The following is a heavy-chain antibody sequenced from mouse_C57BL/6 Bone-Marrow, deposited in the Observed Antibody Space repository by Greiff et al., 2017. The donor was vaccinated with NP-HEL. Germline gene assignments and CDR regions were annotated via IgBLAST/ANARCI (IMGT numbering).Heavy chain of an antibody. Sequence: EVHVVQSGGELVKPGASLKLSCAASGFTFSSYGMPWVRQTPDKRLEWVATISRGGSYTYYPDSVKGRVTMSRDNAKNTLYLQMSSLKSEDTAMYYCARQYGDYEWYFDVWGTGTTVTVSS. V-gene: IGHV5-6*01. J-gene: IGHJ1*03. CDR1: GFTFSSYG. D-gene: IGHD2-13*01. CDR3: ARQYGDYEWYFDV. CDR2: ISRGGSYT.